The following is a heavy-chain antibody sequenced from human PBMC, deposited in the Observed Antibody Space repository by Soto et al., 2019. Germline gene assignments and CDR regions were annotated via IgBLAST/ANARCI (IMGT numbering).Heavy chain of an antibody. CDR2: IYYRGST. D-gene: IGHD6-13*01. CDR3: ARQQLLPFYYALDV. Sequence: ETLSLTCTVSGGSISGYYWSCIRQPPGKGLEYIGYIYYRGSTNYNPSLKSRVTMSIDTSRNQFSLKVNSVTAADTAVYYCARQQLLPFYYALDVWGQGTKVTGS. V-gene: IGHV4-59*01. CDR1: GGSISGYY. J-gene: IGHJ6*02.